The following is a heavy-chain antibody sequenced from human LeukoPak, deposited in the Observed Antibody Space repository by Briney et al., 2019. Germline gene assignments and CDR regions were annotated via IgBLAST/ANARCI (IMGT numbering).Heavy chain of an antibody. Sequence: GGSLRLSCAASGFTVSSNYMSWVRQAPGKGPEWVSVIYSGGSIYYADSVKGRFSISRDNSKNTLYLQMNSLRAEDTAVYYCARSSIAAAGPFDIWGQGTMVTVSS. CDR2: IYSGGSI. CDR3: ARSSIAAAGPFDI. V-gene: IGHV3-66*01. J-gene: IGHJ3*02. D-gene: IGHD6-25*01. CDR1: GFTVSSNY.